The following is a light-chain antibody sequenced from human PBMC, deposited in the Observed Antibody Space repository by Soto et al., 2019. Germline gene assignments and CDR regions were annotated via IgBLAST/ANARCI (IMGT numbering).Light chain of an antibody. CDR3: CSYTDSSTSVV. CDR1: RSDVGGYNL. J-gene: IGLJ2*01. Sequence: QSALTQPASVSGSPGQSITISCTGTRSDVGGYNLVSWYQHHPGKAPKLMIYEGSKRPSGVSNRFSGSKSGNTASLTISGLQAEDEAGYYCCSYTDSSTSVVFGGGTKLTVL. CDR2: EGS. V-gene: IGLV2-23*01.